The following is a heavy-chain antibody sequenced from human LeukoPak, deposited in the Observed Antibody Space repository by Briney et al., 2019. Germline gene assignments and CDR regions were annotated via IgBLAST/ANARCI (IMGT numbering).Heavy chain of an antibody. CDR2: MNPNSGNT. CDR3: ARAGGYCGRISCPYYFDY. J-gene: IGHJ4*02. D-gene: IGHD2-15*01. V-gene: IGHV1-8*02. Sequence: ASVKVSCKASGYTFTSYAMHWVRRAPGQRLEWMGWMNPNSGNTGYAQKFQGRVTMTRNTSISTAYMELSSLRSEDTAVYYCARAGGYCGRISCPYYFDYWGQGSLVAVSS. CDR1: GYTFTSYA.